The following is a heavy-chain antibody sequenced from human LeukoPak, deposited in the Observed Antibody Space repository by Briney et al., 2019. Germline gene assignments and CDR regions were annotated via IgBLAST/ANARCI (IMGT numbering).Heavy chain of an antibody. J-gene: IGHJ6*02. CDR1: GGSISSYY. Sequence: SETLSLTCTVSGGSISSYYWSWIRQPPGKGLEWIGYIYYSGSTNYNPSLKSRVTISVDTSKNQFSLKLSSVTAADTAVYYCAGHLSKYSSGWYPYYYYGMDVWGQGTTVTVSS. CDR3: AGHLSKYSSGWYPYYYYGMDV. D-gene: IGHD6-19*01. V-gene: IGHV4-59*08. CDR2: IYYSGST.